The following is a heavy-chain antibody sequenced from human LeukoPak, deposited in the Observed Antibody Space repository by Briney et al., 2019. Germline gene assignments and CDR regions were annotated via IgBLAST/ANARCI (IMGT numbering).Heavy chain of an antibody. D-gene: IGHD3-16*01. CDR3: ARDPGPPFDYYYGMDV. CDR1: GFTFSSYA. Sequence: QPGGSLRLSCAASGFTFSSYAMSWVRQAPGKGLEWVSAISGSGGSTYYADSVKGRFTISRDNSKNTLYLQMNSLRAEDTAVYYCARDPGPPFDYYYGMDVWGQGTTVTVSS. J-gene: IGHJ6*02. CDR2: ISGSGGST. V-gene: IGHV3-23*01.